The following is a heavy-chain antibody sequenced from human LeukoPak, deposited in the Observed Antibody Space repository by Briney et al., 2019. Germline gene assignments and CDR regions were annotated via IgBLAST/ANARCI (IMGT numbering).Heavy chain of an antibody. J-gene: IGHJ4*02. CDR1: GCSISSYY. D-gene: IGHD2-21*01. CDR3: AKGGKGFPLGLRFDS. Sequence: PSETLSLTCTVSGCSISSYYWSWIRQPAGKGLEWIGRIYTSGSTNYNPSLKSRVTMSVDTSKNQFSLKLSSLTAADTAVYYCAKGGKGFPLGLRFDSWGQGTLVSVSS. CDR2: IYTSGST. V-gene: IGHV4-4*07.